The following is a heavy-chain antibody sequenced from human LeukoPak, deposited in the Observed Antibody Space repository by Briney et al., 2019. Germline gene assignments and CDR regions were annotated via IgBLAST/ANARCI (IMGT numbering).Heavy chain of an antibody. CDR3: AISSTAMVTLNAFDI. CDR1: GGSISSSSYY. V-gene: IGHV4-39*01. D-gene: IGHD5-18*01. CDR2: IYYSGST. Sequence: SETLSLTCTVSGGSISSSSYYWGWIRQPPGKGLEWIGSIYYSGSTYYNPSLKSRVTMSVDTSKNQFSLKLSSVTAADTAVYYCAISSTAMVTLNAFDIWGQGTMVTVSS. J-gene: IGHJ3*02.